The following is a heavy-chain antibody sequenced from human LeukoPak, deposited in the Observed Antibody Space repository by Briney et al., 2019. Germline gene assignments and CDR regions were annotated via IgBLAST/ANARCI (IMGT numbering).Heavy chain of an antibody. Sequence: SETLSLTCTVSGGSISGYYWSWIRQPAGKGLEWIGRVYTSGSTNYNPSLKSRVTMSVDTSKNQFSLRLSSVTAADTAVYYCADYYDSSGYHRWGQGTLVTVSS. V-gene: IGHV4-4*07. CDR2: VYTSGST. CDR3: ADYYDSSGYHR. J-gene: IGHJ5*02. D-gene: IGHD3-22*01. CDR1: GGSISGYY.